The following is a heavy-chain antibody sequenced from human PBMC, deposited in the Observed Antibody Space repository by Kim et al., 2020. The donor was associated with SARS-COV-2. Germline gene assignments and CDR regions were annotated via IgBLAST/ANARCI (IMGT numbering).Heavy chain of an antibody. V-gene: IGHV3-53*01. CDR3: AREEGPLDY. J-gene: IGHJ4*02. Sequence: YADSLEGRFTISRDNSKNTLHLQMNSLPAEDSAVYFCAREEGPLDYWGQGTLVPVSS.